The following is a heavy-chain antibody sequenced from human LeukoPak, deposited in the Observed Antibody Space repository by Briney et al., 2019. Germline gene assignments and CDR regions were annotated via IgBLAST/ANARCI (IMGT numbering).Heavy chain of an antibody. CDR3: AGDSSGWNWYFDL. CDR1: CGSISCGSYY. J-gene: IGHJ2*01. Sequence: SETLSLTCTVSCGSISCGSYYWSWMRQPGGEGMGRIGRVYTSGSTNYNPSLKSRVTISVDTSKNQFSLKLSSVTAADTAVYYCAGDSSGWNWYFDLWGRGTLVTVSS. V-gene: IGHV4-61*02. D-gene: IGHD6-19*01. CDR2: VYTSGST.